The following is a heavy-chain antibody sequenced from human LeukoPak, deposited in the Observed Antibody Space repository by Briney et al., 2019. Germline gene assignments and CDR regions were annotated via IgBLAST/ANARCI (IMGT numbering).Heavy chain of an antibody. Sequence: ASVKVSCKASGYTFTSYGISWVRQAPGQGLEWMGWISAYNGNTNYAQKLQGRVTMTTDTSTSTAYMELRSLRSDDTAVYYCARDLGGGGSYYNWFDPWGQGTLVTVSS. D-gene: IGHD1-26*01. CDR3: ARDLGGGGSYYNWFDP. V-gene: IGHV1-18*01. CDR1: GYTFTSYG. CDR2: ISAYNGNT. J-gene: IGHJ5*02.